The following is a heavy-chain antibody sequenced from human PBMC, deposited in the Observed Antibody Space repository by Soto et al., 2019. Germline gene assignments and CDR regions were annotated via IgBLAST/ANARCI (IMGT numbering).Heavy chain of an antibody. D-gene: IGHD2-15*01. V-gene: IGHV3-23*01. Sequence: PGGSLRLSCAASGFAFSSYAMSWVRQAPGKGLEWVSAISGSGGSTYYADSVKGRFTISRDNSKNTLYLQMNSLRAEDTAVYYCAKGPRYCSGGSCYSDGFDYWGQGTLVTVSS. J-gene: IGHJ4*02. CDR1: GFAFSSYA. CDR2: ISGSGGST. CDR3: AKGPRYCSGGSCYSDGFDY.